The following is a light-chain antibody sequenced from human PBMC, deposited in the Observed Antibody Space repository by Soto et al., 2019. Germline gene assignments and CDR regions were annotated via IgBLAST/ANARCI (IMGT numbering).Light chain of an antibody. CDR1: SSDVGSYNL. CDR2: EGS. J-gene: IGLJ1*01. V-gene: IGLV2-23*01. CDR3: CSYAGSSTYV. Sequence: QSALTQPASVSGSPGQSITISCTGTSSDVGSYNLVSWYQQHPGKAPKLMIYEGSKRPSGVSNRFSGSKSGNTASLTISGLHADDEAEYYCCSYAGSSTYVFGPGTKHTVL.